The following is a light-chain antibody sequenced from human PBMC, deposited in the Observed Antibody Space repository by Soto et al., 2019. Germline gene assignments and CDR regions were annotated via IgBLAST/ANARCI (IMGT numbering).Light chain of an antibody. CDR1: KLGDKY. J-gene: IGLJ2*01. CDR3: QAWDSSTGGV. CDR2: QDS. Sequence: SYELTQPPSVSVSPGQTASITCSGAKLGDKYACWYQQKPGQSPVLVIYQDSKRPSGIPERFSGSNSGNTATLTISGTEAMDEDDYYCQAWDSSTGGVFGGGTKLTVL. V-gene: IGLV3-1*01.